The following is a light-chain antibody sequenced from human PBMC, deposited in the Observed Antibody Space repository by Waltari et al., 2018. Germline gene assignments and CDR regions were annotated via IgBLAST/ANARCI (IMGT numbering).Light chain of an antibody. Sequence: EIVFTQSPGTLSLSPGERATLSCRASQSVGWSLAWYQQKPGRAPRLLIYGASSRATGIPDRFSASGSGTDFSLSISGLEPEDFAVYYCQHYVRLPVTFGRGTKVEIK. CDR3: QHYVRLPVT. J-gene: IGKJ1*01. CDR2: GAS. V-gene: IGKV3-20*01. CDR1: QSVGWS.